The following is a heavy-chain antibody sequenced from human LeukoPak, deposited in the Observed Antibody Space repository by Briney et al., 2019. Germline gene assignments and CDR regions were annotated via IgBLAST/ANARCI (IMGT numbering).Heavy chain of an antibody. J-gene: IGHJ4*02. CDR1: GFTVSRYW. V-gene: IGHV3-74*01. CDR3: ARDLTGPYDH. Sequence: PGGSLRFSCAASGFTVSRYWMHWVRQAPGKGLVWVARINVEGNYIDYAESVKGRFTISRDSAMNTLYLQMNSVRAEDTAVYSCARDLTGPYDHWGQGTLVTVSS. CDR2: INVEGNYI. D-gene: IGHD3-22*01.